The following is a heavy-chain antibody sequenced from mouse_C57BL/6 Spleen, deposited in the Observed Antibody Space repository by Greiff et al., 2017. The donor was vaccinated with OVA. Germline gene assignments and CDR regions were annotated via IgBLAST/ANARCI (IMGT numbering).Heavy chain of an antibody. CDR2: IDPSDSYT. Sequence: VQLQQPGAELVKPGASVKLSCKASGYTFTSYWMQWVKQRPGQGLEWIGEIDPSDSYTNYNQKFKGKATLTVDTSSSTAYMQLSSLTSEDSAVYYCARSTLYGYDWFAYWGQGTLVTVSA. D-gene: IGHD2-2*01. CDR3: ARSTLYGYDWFAY. J-gene: IGHJ3*01. CDR1: GYTFTSYW. V-gene: IGHV1-50*01.